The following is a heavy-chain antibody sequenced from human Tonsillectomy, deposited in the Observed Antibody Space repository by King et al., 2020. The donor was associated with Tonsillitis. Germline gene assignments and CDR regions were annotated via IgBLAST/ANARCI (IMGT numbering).Heavy chain of an antibody. V-gene: IGHV1-3*01. Sequence: QLVQSGAEVKKPGASVKVSCKASGYTFTSYAMHWVRQAPGQRLEWMGWINAGNGNTKYSQKFRGRVTITRDTSASTAYMELSSLRSEDTAVYYCANLYDSSGYYRDYWGQGTLVTVSS. J-gene: IGHJ4*02. CDR2: INAGNGNT. D-gene: IGHD3-22*01. CDR3: ANLYDSSGYYRDY. CDR1: GYTFTSYA.